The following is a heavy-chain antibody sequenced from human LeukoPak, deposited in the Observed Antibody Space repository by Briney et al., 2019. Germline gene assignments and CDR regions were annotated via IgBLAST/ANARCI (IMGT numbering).Heavy chain of an antibody. CDR3: AKGGDIYAFDI. J-gene: IGHJ3*02. Sequence: GGSLRLSCAASGFTFDDYAMHWVRQAPGKGLEWVSAISGSGGSTYYADSVKGRFTISRDNSKNTLYLQMNSLRAEDTAVYYCAKGGDIYAFDIWGQGTMVTVSS. V-gene: IGHV3-23*01. CDR1: GFTFDDYA. CDR2: ISGSGGST. D-gene: IGHD3-9*01.